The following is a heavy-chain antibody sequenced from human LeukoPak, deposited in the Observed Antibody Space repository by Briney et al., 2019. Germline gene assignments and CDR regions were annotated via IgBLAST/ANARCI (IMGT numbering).Heavy chain of an antibody. J-gene: IGHJ4*02. V-gene: IGHV4-4*02. CDR3: ARIKGGYTYGSFDY. Sequence: PSETLSLTCAVSGGSISSSNWWSWVRQPPGKGLEWIGEIYHSGSTNYNPSLKSRVTISVDTSKSQFSLKLSSVTAADTAVYYCARIKGGYTYGSFDYWGQGTLVTVSS. CDR2: IYHSGST. D-gene: IGHD5-18*01. CDR1: GGSISSSNW.